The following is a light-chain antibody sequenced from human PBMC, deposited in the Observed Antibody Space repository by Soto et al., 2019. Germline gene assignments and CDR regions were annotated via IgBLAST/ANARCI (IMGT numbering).Light chain of an antibody. Sequence: DIQMTQSPSTLSASIGDRVTITCRANQTVYTWLAWYQQKPGTAPKLLIYEASTLHSGVPSRFTGSGSGTEFTLVISRLQPDDFATYYCQQYSSYSPYTFGQGTKVEI. V-gene: IGKV1-5*03. J-gene: IGKJ2*01. CDR1: QTVYTW. CDR2: EAS. CDR3: QQYSSYSPYT.